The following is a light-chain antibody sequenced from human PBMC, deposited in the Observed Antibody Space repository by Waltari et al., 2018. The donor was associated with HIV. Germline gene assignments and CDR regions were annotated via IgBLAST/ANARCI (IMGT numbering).Light chain of an antibody. CDR3: QQAKSFPHT. CDR2: DAS. Sequence: DIQMTQSPSSVAASVGDRVSITCRASQGLNRGWAWYQQKPGKAPKLLMYDASRLDSEGPSRFNGSGTGSEFTLTITSLQPEDFAVYFCQQAKSFPHTFGGGTKV. J-gene: IGKJ4*01. V-gene: IGKV1-12*01. CDR1: QGLNRG.